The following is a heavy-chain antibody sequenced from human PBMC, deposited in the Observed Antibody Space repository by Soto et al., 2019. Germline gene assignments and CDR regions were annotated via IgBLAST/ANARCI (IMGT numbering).Heavy chain of an antibody. D-gene: IGHD3-3*01. CDR2: IWYDGSNK. J-gene: IGHJ5*02. CDR3: ARDSTYYDFWSGSQNWFDP. Sequence: PGGSLRLSCAASGFTFSIYGMHWFRQAPGKGLEWVAVIWYDGSNKYYADSVKGRFTISRDNSRNTLYLQMNSLRAEDTAVYYCARDSTYYDFWSGSQNWFDPWGQGTLVTVSS. V-gene: IGHV3-33*01. CDR1: GFTFSIYG.